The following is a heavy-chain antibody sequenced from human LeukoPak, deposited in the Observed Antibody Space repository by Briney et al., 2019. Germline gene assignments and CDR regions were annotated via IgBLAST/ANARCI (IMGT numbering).Heavy chain of an antibody. D-gene: IGHD3-16*02. CDR1: GFTFSSYW. J-gene: IGHJ4*02. CDR3: ASFSSYYDYVWGSYRSFDY. CDR2: IKQDGSEK. Sequence: GGSLRLSCAASGFTFSSYWMSWVRQAPGKGLEWVANIKQDGSEKYYVDSVKGRFTISRDNAKNSLYLQMNSLRAEDTAVYYCASFSSYYDYVWGSYRSFDYWGQGTLVTVSS. V-gene: IGHV3-7*01.